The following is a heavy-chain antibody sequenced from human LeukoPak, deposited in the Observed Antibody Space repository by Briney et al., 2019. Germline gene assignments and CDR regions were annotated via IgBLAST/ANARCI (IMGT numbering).Heavy chain of an antibody. CDR3: ARVGRAFTARSSFFDY. D-gene: IGHD6-6*01. Sequence: ASVKVSFKASGYTFSGYYMHWVRQAPGQGPEWMGWINPNSGGKNYAQKFQGRVTMTRDTSISTAYMELIRLRSADTAVYYCARVGRAFTARSSFFDYWGQGTLVTVSS. V-gene: IGHV1-2*02. CDR1: GYTFSGYY. CDR2: INPNSGGK. J-gene: IGHJ4*02.